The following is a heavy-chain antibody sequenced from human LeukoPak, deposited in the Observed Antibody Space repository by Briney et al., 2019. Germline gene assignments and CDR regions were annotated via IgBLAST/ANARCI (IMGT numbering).Heavy chain of an antibody. J-gene: IGHJ6*03. V-gene: IGHV1-2*02. CDR1: GYTFTGYY. Sequence: ASVKVSCKASGYTFTGYYMHWARQAPGQGLEWMGWINPNSGGTNYAQKFQGRVTMTRDTSISTAYMELSRLRSDDTAVYYCATDITMVRGVKNYYYMDVWGKGTTVTVSS. D-gene: IGHD3-10*01. CDR3: ATDITMVRGVKNYYYMDV. CDR2: INPNSGGT.